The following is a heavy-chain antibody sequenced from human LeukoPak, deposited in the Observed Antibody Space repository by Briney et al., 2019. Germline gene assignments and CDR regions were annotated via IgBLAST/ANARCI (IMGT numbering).Heavy chain of an antibody. J-gene: IGHJ1*01. D-gene: IGHD3-16*01. V-gene: IGHV3-69-1*02. CDR2: ISGRS. Sequence: GGSLRLSCSASGFSFSDYDMNWVRHAPGKGLEWVSAISGRSNGESVKGRFTISRDNAKNSLYLQLDSLGVEDTAVYYCGRAFPPLRTSSAGDLWGQGTLVTVSS. CDR1: GFSFSDYD. CDR3: GRAFPPLRTSSAGDL.